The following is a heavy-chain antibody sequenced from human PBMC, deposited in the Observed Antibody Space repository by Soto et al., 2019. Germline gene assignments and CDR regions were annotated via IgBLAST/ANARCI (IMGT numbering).Heavy chain of an antibody. CDR2: IYYSGST. J-gene: IGHJ3*02. CDR3: ARDDTGDPDAFDI. D-gene: IGHD5-18*01. CDR1: GGSISSGGYY. Sequence: PSETLSLTCTVSGGSISSGGYYWSWIRQHPGKGLEWIGYIYYSGSTYYNPSLKSRVTISVDTSKNQFSLKLSSVTAADTAVYYCARDDTGDPDAFDIWGQGTMVT. V-gene: IGHV4-31*03.